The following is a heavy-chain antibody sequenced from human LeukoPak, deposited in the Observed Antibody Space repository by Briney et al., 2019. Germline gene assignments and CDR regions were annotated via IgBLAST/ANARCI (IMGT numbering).Heavy chain of an antibody. D-gene: IGHD3-22*01. CDR1: GYIFTDYY. CDR2: IKANSGDT. Sequence: GASVKVSCQASGYIFTDYYIHWVRQAPGQGLGWMGLIKANSGDTQYAQTFQGRVTMTGDASIKTIYMELSGLTSADSAIYYCARDPPLDSSAYLDYWGLGTLVTVSS. J-gene: IGHJ4*02. CDR3: ARDPPLDSSAYLDY. V-gene: IGHV1-2*02.